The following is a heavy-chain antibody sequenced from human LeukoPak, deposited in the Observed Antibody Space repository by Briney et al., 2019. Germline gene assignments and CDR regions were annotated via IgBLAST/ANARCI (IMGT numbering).Heavy chain of an antibody. CDR2: ISGSGGST. V-gene: IGHV3-23*01. Sequence: PGGSLRLSCAASGFTLSSYAMSWVRQAPGKGLEWVSGISGSGGSTNYEDSVKGRFTISRDNSKNTLYLQMNSLRAEDTAVYYCARGLFRFCSSSSTSCLSPFDYWGQGTLVTVSS. CDR1: GFTLSSYA. J-gene: IGHJ4*02. D-gene: IGHD2-2*01. CDR3: ARGLFRFCSSSSTSCLSPFDY.